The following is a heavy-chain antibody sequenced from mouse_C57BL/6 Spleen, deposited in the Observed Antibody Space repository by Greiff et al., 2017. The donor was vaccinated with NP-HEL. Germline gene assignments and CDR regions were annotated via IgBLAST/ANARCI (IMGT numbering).Heavy chain of an antibody. J-gene: IGHJ1*03. CDR3: ARGPYDGYYGYFDV. D-gene: IGHD2-3*01. V-gene: IGHV5-4*03. Sequence: EVKLVESGGGLVKPGGSLKLSCAASGFTFSSYAMSWVRQTPEKRLEWVATISDGGSYTYYPDNVKGRFTISRDNAKNNLYLQMSHLKSEDTAMYYCARGPYDGYYGYFDVWGTGTTVTVSS. CDR2: ISDGGSYT. CDR1: GFTFSSYA.